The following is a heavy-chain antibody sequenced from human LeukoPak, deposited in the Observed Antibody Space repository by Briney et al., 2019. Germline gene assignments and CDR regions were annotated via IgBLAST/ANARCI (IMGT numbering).Heavy chain of an antibody. CDR2: ISGSGATT. CDR3: AKVGILTGYYGWIDY. V-gene: IGHV3-23*01. D-gene: IGHD3-9*01. J-gene: IGHJ4*02. Sequence: PGGSLRLSCAASGFTFSNYAMSWVRQAPGKGLEWVSAISGSGATTYYADSVKGRFTISRDNPKNTLYLQMNSLRAEDTAVYYCAKVGILTGYYGWIDYWGQGTLVTVSS. CDR1: GFTFSNYA.